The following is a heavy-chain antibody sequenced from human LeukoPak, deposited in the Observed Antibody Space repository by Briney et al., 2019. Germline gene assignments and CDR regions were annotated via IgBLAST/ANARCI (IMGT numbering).Heavy chain of an antibody. CDR1: GFTFSSYG. V-gene: IGHV3-30*18. Sequence: GGSLRLSCAASGFTFSSYGMHWVRQAPGKGLEWVAVISYDGSNKYYADSVEGRFTISRDNSKNTLYLQMNSLRAEDTAVYYCAKEVILGSYSYYYYYYGMDVWGQGTTVTVSS. J-gene: IGHJ6*02. D-gene: IGHD1-26*01. CDR2: ISYDGSNK. CDR3: AKEVILGSYSYYYYYYGMDV.